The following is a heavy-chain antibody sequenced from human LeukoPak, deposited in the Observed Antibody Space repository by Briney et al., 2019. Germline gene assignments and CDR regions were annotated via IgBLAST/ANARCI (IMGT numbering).Heavy chain of an antibody. CDR1: GFTFSSYA. CDR2: ISGSGGST. V-gene: IGHV3-23*01. Sequence: PGGSLRLSCAASGFTFSSYAMSWVRQAPGKGLEWVSAISGSGGSTYYADSVKGRFAISRDNSKNTLYLQMNSLRAEDSAVYYCAKDRDIVATIFDYWGQGTLVTVSS. J-gene: IGHJ4*02. CDR3: AKDRDIVATIFDY. D-gene: IGHD5-12*01.